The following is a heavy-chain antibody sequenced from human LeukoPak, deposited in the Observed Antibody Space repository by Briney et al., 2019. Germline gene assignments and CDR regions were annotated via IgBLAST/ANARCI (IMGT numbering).Heavy chain of an antibody. D-gene: IGHD2-2*02. CDR3: ARAHHIVVVPAAIRY. J-gene: IGHJ4*02. CDR1: GYTFTSYD. Sequence: ASVKVSCKASGYTFTSYDINWVRQATGQGLEWMGWMNPNSGGTNYAQKFQGRVTMTRDTSISTAYMELSRLRSDDTAVYYCARAHHIVVVPAAIRYWGQGTLVTVSS. V-gene: IGHV1-2*02. CDR2: MNPNSGGT.